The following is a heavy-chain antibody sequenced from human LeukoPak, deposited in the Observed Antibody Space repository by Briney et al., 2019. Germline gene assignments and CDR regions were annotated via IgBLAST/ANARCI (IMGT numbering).Heavy chain of an antibody. CDR2: IIPIFGTA. CDR3: ARIKNNFWSGYYTGIPTGNSDY. V-gene: IGHV1-69*13. J-gene: IGHJ4*02. Sequence: GASVKVSCKASGGTFSSYAISWVRQAPGQGLEWMGGIIPIFGTANYAQKFQGRVTITADESTSTAYMELSSLRSEDTAVYYCARIKNNFWSGYYTGIPTGNSDYWGQGTLVTVSS. CDR1: GGTFSSYA. D-gene: IGHD3-3*01.